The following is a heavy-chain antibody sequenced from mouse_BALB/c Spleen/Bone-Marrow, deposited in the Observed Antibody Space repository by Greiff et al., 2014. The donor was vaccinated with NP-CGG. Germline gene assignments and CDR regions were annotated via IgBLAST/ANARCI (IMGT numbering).Heavy chain of an antibody. V-gene: IGHV1S132*01. CDR2: IYPGTGTT. J-gene: IGHJ4*01. D-gene: IGHD2-10*02. CDR3: AREYGNYNYALDY. Sequence: VQLQQSGAELVRPGASVKLSCTTSGYIFTSYWIHWVKQRSGQGLEWIARIYPGTGTTFYNEKFKGKATLTADQSSNTAYLQLSSLKSEDSAVYFCAREYGNYNYALDYWGQGTSVTVSS. CDR1: GYIFTSYW.